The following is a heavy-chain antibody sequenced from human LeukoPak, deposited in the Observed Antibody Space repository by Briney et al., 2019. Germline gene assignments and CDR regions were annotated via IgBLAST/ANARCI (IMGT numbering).Heavy chain of an antibody. V-gene: IGHV4-39*01. CDR2: LYYSEST. CDR1: GGSINSSNYY. Sequence: SETLSLTCTVSGGSINSSNYYWGWIRQPPGKGLEWIGSLYYSESTYYNPSLKSRVTLSVDTSKNQFSLKLSSVTAADTAVYYCASSYSSSWFRFDYWGQGTLVTVSS. D-gene: IGHD6-13*01. J-gene: IGHJ4*02. CDR3: ASSYSSSWFRFDY.